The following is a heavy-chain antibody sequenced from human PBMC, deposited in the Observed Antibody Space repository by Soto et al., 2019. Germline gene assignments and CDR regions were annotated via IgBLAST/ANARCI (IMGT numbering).Heavy chain of an antibody. CDR2: ISAYNGNT. CDR1: GYTFTSYG. D-gene: IGHD5-12*01. V-gene: IGHV1-18*01. J-gene: IGHJ6*02. Sequence: QVQLVQSGAEVKKPGASVKVSCTASGYTFTSYGISWVRQAPGQGLEWMGWISAYNGNTNYAQKLQGRVTMTTDTSTSTAYMELRSLRSDDTAVYYCARSLATIGDYYYGMDVWGQGTTVTVSS. CDR3: ARSLATIGDYYYGMDV.